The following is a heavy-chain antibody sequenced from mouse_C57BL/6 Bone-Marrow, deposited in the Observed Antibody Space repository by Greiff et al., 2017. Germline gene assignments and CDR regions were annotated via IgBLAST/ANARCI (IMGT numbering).Heavy chain of an antibody. CDR1: GYTFTDYE. J-gene: IGHJ2*01. CDR3: TRGGYSNYGDY. V-gene: IGHV1-15*01. Sequence: VQLQQSGAELVRPGASVTLSCKASGYTFTDYEMHWVKQTPVHGLEWIGAIDPETGGTAYKQKFKGKAILTADKSSSTAYMELRSLTSEDSAVYYCTRGGYSNYGDYWGQGTTLTVSS. CDR2: IDPETGGT. D-gene: IGHD2-5*01.